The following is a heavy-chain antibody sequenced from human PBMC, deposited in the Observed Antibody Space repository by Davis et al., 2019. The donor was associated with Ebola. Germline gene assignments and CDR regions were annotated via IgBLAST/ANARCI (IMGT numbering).Heavy chain of an antibody. CDR3: ARGRYSGSYDY. Sequence: SETLSLTCTVSGDSISNYYWSWIRQPPGKGLDWIGYIFYSGTTKYNPSLNSRVTMSVDSSKNQFSLELTSVSAADTAMYYCARGRYSGSYDYWGQGTLVTVSS. D-gene: IGHD1-26*01. CDR2: IFYSGTT. CDR1: GDSISNYY. J-gene: IGHJ4*02. V-gene: IGHV4-59*01.